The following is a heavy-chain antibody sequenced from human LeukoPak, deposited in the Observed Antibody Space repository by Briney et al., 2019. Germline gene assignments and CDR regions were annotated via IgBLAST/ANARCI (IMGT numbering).Heavy chain of an antibody. CDR1: GDSISSYY. J-gene: IGHJ4*02. V-gene: IGHV4-59*01. CDR3: TRDRRAAGSIFDY. CDR2: IYYSGSP. D-gene: IGHD6-13*01. Sequence: SETLSLTCSVSGDSISSYYWSWTRKPPGKGLEWIGNIYYSGSPNYNPSLKSRVTISLDTSENQFSLRLSSVTAADTAVYYCTRDRRAAGSIFDYWGQGTLVTVSS.